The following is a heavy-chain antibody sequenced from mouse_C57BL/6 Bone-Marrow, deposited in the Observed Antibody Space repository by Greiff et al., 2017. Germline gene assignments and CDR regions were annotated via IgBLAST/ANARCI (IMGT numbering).Heavy chain of an antibody. Sequence: EVQRVESGAELVRPGASVKLSCTASGFNIKDDYMHWVKQRPEQGLEWIGWIDPENGDTEYASKFQGKATITADTSSNTAYLQLSSLTAEDTAVDYCTTSTLRYWGQGTSVTVSS. CDR3: TTSTLRY. CDR1: GFNIKDDY. V-gene: IGHV14-4*01. D-gene: IGHD1-1*01. CDR2: IDPENGDT. J-gene: IGHJ4*01.